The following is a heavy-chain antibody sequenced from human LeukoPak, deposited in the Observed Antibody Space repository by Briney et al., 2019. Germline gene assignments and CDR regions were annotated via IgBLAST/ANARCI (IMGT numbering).Heavy chain of an antibody. CDR3: ARDRIAARPTFDY. CDR2: INPNSGGT. V-gene: IGHV1-2*02. CDR1: GYTFTGYY. D-gene: IGHD6-6*01. J-gene: IGHJ4*02. Sequence: GASVKVSCKASGYTFTGYYMHWVRQAPGQGLEWMGWINPNSGGTNYAQKFQGRVTMTRDTSISTAYMELGRLRSDDTAVYYCARDRIAARPTFDYWGQGTLVTVSS.